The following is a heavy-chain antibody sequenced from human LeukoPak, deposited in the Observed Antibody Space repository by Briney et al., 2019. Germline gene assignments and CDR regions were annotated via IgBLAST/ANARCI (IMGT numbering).Heavy chain of an antibody. D-gene: IGHD6-19*01. CDR2: IYYSGST. CDR1: GGSVSSGSYY. V-gene: IGHV4-39*01. Sequence: SETLSLTCTVSGGSVSSGSYYWGWIRQPPGKGLEWIGSIYYSGSTYYNPSLKSRVTISVDTSKNQFSLKLSSVTAADTAVYYCARHSGWYSQIVDYWGQGTLVTVSS. CDR3: ARHSGWYSQIVDY. J-gene: IGHJ4*02.